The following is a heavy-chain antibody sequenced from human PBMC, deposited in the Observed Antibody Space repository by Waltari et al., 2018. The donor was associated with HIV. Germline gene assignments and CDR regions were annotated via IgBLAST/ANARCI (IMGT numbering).Heavy chain of an antibody. Sequence: QVQLVESGGGVVQPGRSLRLSCAASGFTFSTYVIHWVRQPPGKGLEWVADISSDGSDKYHADSVKGRFTISRDNSKNTLYLQMDSLRAEDTAVYFCAREFYYDSSGYNSGFDYWGQGTLVTVSS. V-gene: IGHV3-30*01. CDR1: GFTFSTYV. CDR3: AREFYYDSSGYNSGFDY. CDR2: ISSDGSDK. D-gene: IGHD3-22*01. J-gene: IGHJ4*02.